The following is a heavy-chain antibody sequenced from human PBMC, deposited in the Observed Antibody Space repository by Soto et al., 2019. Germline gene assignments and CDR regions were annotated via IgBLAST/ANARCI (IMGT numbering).Heavy chain of an antibody. CDR1: GDSVSSNSAS. Sequence: PSQTLSLTCAISGDSVSSNSASWNWIRQSPSRGLEWLGRTYYRSKWYDDYALSLRGRITINPDTSKNQFSLLLNSVTPDDTAVYYCARELGIAVARLGYWGQGALVTVSS. CDR3: ARELGIAVARLGY. V-gene: IGHV6-1*01. D-gene: IGHD6-19*01. J-gene: IGHJ4*02. CDR2: TYYRSKWYD.